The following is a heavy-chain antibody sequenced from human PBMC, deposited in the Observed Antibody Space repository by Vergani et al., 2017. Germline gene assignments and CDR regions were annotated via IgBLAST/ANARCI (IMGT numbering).Heavy chain of an antibody. V-gene: IGHV3-33*01. Sequence: QVQLVESGGGVVQPGRSLRLSCAASGFTFSSYGMHWVRQAPGKGLEWVAVIWYDGSNKYYADSVKGRFTISRDNSKNTLYLQMNSLRAEDTAVYYCARDLAAAAGTDAFDIGGQGTMVTVSS. CDR1: GFTFSSYG. CDR3: ARDLAAAAGTDAFDI. CDR2: IWYDGSNK. D-gene: IGHD6-13*01. J-gene: IGHJ3*02.